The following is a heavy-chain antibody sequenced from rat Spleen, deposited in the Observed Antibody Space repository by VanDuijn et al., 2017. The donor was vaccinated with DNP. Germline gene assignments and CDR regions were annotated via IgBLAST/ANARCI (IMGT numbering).Heavy chain of an antibody. D-gene: IGHD1-3*01. V-gene: IGHV2S1*01. Sequence: QVQLKESGPGLVQPSQTLSLTCTVSGFSLTKYGISWVRQPPWKGLEWMGRLQSDGNTDYNSVLKSRLSISRDTSKSQVFLKMDSVQTEDTATYYCASTLVNYGTYGYYAMDAWGQGTSVTVSS. J-gene: IGHJ4*01. CDR2: LQSDGNT. CDR3: ASTLVNYGTYGYYAMDA. CDR1: GFSLTKYG.